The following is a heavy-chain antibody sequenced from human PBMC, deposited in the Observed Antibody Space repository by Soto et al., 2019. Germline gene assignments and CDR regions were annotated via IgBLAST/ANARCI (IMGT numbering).Heavy chain of an antibody. D-gene: IGHD2-2*02. J-gene: IGHJ3*02. CDR1: GYTFTSYY. Sequence: ASVKVSCKASGYTFTSYYMHWVRQAPGQGLEWMGIINPSGGSTSYAQKFQGRVTMTRDTSTSTVYMELSSLRSEDTAVYFCARPLGYCSSTSCYRPGDDAFAIWGQGTMVTVAS. V-gene: IGHV1-46*03. CDR2: INPSGGST. CDR3: ARPLGYCSSTSCYRPGDDAFAI.